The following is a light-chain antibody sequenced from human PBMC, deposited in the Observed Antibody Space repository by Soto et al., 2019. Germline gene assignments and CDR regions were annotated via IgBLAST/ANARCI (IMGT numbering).Light chain of an antibody. J-gene: IGKJ3*01. Sequence: IVMTQSPATLSVSPGERATLSCRASQSVSSNLAWYQQKPGQAPRLLIYGASTRATDIPARFSGSGSGTEFTLTISSLQSEDFAVYYCQQYNKWPLTFGPGTKVDIK. CDR3: QQYNKWPLT. CDR1: QSVSSN. CDR2: GAS. V-gene: IGKV3-15*01.